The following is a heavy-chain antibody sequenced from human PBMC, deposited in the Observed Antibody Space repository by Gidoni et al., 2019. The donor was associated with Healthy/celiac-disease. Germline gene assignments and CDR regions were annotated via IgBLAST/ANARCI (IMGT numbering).Heavy chain of an antibody. Sequence: QVQLVESGGGVVQPGRSLRLSCAASGFTFSSYGMHWVRQAPGKGLEWVAVIWYDGSNKYYADSVKGRFTISRDNSKNTLYLQMNSLRAEDTAVYYCAREGSGSYYGAFDIWGQGTMVTVSS. CDR3: AREGSGSYYGAFDI. D-gene: IGHD1-26*01. V-gene: IGHV3-33*01. CDR1: GFTFSSYG. J-gene: IGHJ3*02. CDR2: IWYDGSNK.